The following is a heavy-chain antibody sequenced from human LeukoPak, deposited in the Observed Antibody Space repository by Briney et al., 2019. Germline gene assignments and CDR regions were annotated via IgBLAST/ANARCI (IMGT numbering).Heavy chain of an antibody. J-gene: IGHJ4*02. V-gene: IGHV1-2*02. CDR2: INPNTGDT. CDR1: GYTFTSFD. Sequence: APVKVSCKASGYTFTSFDINWVRQAPGQGLEWMGWINPNTGDTHYAQKFQGRVTLTRDTSITTVYMELSRLTSDDTAIFYCAVAPGDYWGQGTLVTVSS. D-gene: IGHD2-21*01. CDR3: AVAPGDY.